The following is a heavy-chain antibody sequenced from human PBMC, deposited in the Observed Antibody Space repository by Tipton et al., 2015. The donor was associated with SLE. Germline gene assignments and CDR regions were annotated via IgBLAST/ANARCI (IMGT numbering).Heavy chain of an antibody. CDR2: INHSGST. J-gene: IGHJ3*02. CDR3: ARVKAVAGHGNAFDI. Sequence: TLSLTCAVYGGSFSGYYWSWIRQPPGKGLEWIGEINHSGSTNYNPSLKSRVTISVDTSKNQFSLKLSSVTAADTAVYYCARVKAVAGHGNAFDIWGQGTMVTVSS. V-gene: IGHV4-34*01. CDR1: GGSFSGYY. D-gene: IGHD6-19*01.